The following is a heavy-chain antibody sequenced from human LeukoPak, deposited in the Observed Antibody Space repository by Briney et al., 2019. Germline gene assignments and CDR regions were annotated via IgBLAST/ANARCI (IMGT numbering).Heavy chain of an antibody. V-gene: IGHV3-66*01. D-gene: IGHD5-24*01. J-gene: IGHJ6*02. CDR2: IYSGGST. CDR3: ASRDKGYYYGMDV. Sequence: PGGSLRLSCAASGFTVSSNYMSAVRQAPGRGLEWVSLIYSGGSTYYVDSVKGRFTISRDNSTNTLYLQMNSLRAEDTAVYYCASRDKGYYYGMDVWGQGTTVTVSS. CDR1: GFTVSSNY.